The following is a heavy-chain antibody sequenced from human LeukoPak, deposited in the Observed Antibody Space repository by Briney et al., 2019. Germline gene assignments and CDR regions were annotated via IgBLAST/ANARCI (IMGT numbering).Heavy chain of an antibody. D-gene: IGHD1-26*01. V-gene: IGHV4-38-2*02. CDR3: ARDPGSRLGTYDY. CDR2: IYHSGST. Sequence: SETLSLTCTVSGYSISSGYYWGWIRQPPGKGLEWIGSIYHSGSTYYNPSLKSRVTISVDTFKNQFSLKLSSVTAADTAVYYCARDPGSRLGTYDYWGQGTLVTVSS. J-gene: IGHJ4*02. CDR1: GYSISSGYY.